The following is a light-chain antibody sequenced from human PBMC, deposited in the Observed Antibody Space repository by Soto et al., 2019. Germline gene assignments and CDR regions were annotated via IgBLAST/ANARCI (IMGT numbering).Light chain of an antibody. CDR2: AAS. CDR1: QSISSY. V-gene: IGKV1-39*01. J-gene: IGKJ3*01. CDR3: QQSYRTLDSA. Sequence: DIQMTQSPSSLSASVGDRVTITCRASQSISSYLNWYQQKPGKAPKLLIYAASSLQSGVPSRFSGSGSWTDFTLTISSLQPEDFATYYCQQSYRTLDSAFGPGTKVDIK.